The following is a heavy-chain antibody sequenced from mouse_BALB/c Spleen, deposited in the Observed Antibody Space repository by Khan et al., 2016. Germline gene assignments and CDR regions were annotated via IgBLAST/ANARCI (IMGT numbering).Heavy chain of an antibody. CDR3: ARWLLGAMDY. V-gene: IGHV1-9*01. CDR1: GYTFSSYW. Sequence: VQLQESGAELMKPGASVKISCKATGYTFSSYWIEWVKQRPGHGLEWIGEILPGSGIPTFNEKFKGKATFTADTSSNTAYMQLSSLTSEDSAVYYCARWLLGAMDYWGQGTSVTVSS. CDR2: ILPGSGIP. D-gene: IGHD2-3*01. J-gene: IGHJ4*01.